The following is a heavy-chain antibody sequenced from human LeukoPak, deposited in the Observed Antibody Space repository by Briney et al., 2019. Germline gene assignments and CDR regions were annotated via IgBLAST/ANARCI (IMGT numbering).Heavy chain of an antibody. J-gene: IGHJ3*02. D-gene: IGHD3-22*01. CDR1: GFTFSSYA. Sequence: PGGSLRLSCAASGFTFSSYAMSWVRQAPGKGLEWVSAISGSGGSTYYADSVKGRFTISRDNSKNTLYLQMNSLRAEDTAVYYCAKRRITMIVVEDAFDIWGQGTMVTVSS. CDR2: ISGSGGST. CDR3: AKRRITMIVVEDAFDI. V-gene: IGHV3-23*01.